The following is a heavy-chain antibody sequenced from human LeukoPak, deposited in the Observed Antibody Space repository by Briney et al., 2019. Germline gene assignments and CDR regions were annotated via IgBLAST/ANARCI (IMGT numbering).Heavy chain of an antibody. D-gene: IGHD3-22*01. Sequence: GGSLRLSCAASGFTFSDYYMSWIRQVPGKGLEWVSYISSSGSTIYYADSVKGRFTISRDNAKNSLYLQMNSLRAEDMALYYCAKGPTKYYYDSSGYSYWGQGTLVTVSS. CDR1: GFTFSDYY. V-gene: IGHV3-11*01. J-gene: IGHJ4*02. CDR2: ISSSGSTI. CDR3: AKGPTKYYYDSSGYSY.